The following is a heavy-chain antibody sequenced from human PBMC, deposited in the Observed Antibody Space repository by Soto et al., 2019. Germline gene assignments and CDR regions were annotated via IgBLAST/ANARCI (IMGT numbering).Heavy chain of an antibody. CDR2: IIPILGIA. CDR3: EVVRGEFDY. CDR1: GGTFSSYT. V-gene: IGHV1-69*02. J-gene: IGHJ4*02. D-gene: IGHD3-10*01. Sequence: QVQLVQSGAEVKKPGSSVKVSCKASGGTFSSYTISWVRQAPGQWREWMGRIIPILGIANYAQKFQGRVTITADKSTSTDYMELSSLRSEDTAVYYCEVVRGEFDYWGQGTLVTVSS.